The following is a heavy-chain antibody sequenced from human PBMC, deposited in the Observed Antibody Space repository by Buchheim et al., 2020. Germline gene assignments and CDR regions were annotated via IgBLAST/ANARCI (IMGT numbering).Heavy chain of an antibody. Sequence: MQLVESGGGLVQPGGSLRLSCVASGFTFKSYAMYWVRQVPGLGLQWVAAIAQTGDSKYFADSVRGRFTISRDNSKNTVYLEMSSLKVEDTALYYCARDMYSSDYYIKTFDSWGQGT. CDR1: GFTFKSYA. V-gene: IGHV3-30-3*01. J-gene: IGHJ4*02. D-gene: IGHD6-19*01. CDR3: ARDMYSSDYYIKTFDS. CDR2: IAQTGDSK.